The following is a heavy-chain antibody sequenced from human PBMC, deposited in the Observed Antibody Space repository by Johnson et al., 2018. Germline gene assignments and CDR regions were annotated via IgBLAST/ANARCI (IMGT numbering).Heavy chain of an antibody. CDR1: GFTFSSYA. Sequence: QVQLVQSGGGVVQPGRSLRLSCAASGFTFSSYAMHWVRQAPGKGLERVAVISYDGSNKYYADSVKGRFTISRDNSKNTLYLQMNSLRAEDTAVYYCAKEIIGTTQGHWGQGTLVTVSS. J-gene: IGHJ1*01. CDR3: AKEIIGTTQGH. CDR2: ISYDGSNK. V-gene: IGHV3-30-3*01. D-gene: IGHD1-7*01.